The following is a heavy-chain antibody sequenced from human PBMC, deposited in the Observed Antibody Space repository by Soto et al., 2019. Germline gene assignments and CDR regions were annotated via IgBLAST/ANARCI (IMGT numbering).Heavy chain of an antibody. J-gene: IGHJ5*02. CDR2: ISGSGGST. V-gene: IGHV3-23*01. D-gene: IGHD2-2*01. Sequence: AGGSLRLSCAASGFTFSSYAMNWVRQAPGRGLEWVSAISGSGGSTYYADSVKGRFSISRDNSKNTLYLQMNSLRAEDTAVYYCAKDSTSSAIRWFDPWGQGTLVTVSS. CDR3: AKDSTSSAIRWFDP. CDR1: GFTFSSYA.